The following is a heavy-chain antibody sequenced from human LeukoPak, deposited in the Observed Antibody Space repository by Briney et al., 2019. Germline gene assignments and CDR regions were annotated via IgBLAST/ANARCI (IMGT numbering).Heavy chain of an antibody. J-gene: IGHJ4*02. V-gene: IGHV4-31*03. D-gene: IGHD2-8*01. CDR1: GGSISSGGYY. Sequence: SETLSLTCTVSGGSISSGGYYWSWIRQHPGKGLEWIGYIYYSGSTYYNPSLKSRVTISVDTSKYQFSLKLSSVTAADTAVYYCARGVLMVYAIDNWGQGTLVTVSS. CDR3: ARGVLMVYAIDN. CDR2: IYYSGST.